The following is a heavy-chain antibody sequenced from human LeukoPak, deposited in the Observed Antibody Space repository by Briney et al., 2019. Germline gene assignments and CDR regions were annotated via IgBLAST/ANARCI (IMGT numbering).Heavy chain of an antibody. CDR3: ARECRNYCSSTSRFYYYYYMDV. D-gene: IGHD2-2*01. J-gene: IGHJ6*03. CDR2: IYASGST. Sequence: PSQTLSLTCTVSGDSINSGSFYWSWIRQPAGKGLECIGRIYASGSTNYNPSLKSRVTMSVDTSKNQFSLKLSSVTAADTAVYYCARECRNYCSSTSRFYYYYYMDVWGKGTTVTVSS. V-gene: IGHV4-61*02. CDR1: GDSINSGSFY.